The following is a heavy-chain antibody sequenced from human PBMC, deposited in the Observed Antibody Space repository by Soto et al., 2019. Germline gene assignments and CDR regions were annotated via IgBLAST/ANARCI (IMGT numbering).Heavy chain of an antibody. J-gene: IGHJ4*02. D-gene: IGHD4-17*01. Sequence: QVQLVQSGAEVKKPGASVKVSCKASGYTFTSYDINWVLQATGQGLEWMGWMNPNSGNTGYAQKFQGRVTMTRNTSKITAYMELSSMRSEDKAVYYCARTIYGDNVDYWGQGTLVTVSS. CDR1: GYTFTSYD. V-gene: IGHV1-8*01. CDR3: ARTIYGDNVDY. CDR2: MNPNSGNT.